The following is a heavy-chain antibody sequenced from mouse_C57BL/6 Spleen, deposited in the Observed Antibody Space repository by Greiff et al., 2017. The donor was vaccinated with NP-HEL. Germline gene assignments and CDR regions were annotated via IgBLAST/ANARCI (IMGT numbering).Heavy chain of an antibody. CDR2: INPNNGGT. D-gene: IGHD2-1*01. J-gene: IGHJ4*01. CDR1: GYTFTDYN. CDR3: ARGFYGNYDAMDY. Sequence: EVKLMESGPELVKPGASVKIPCKASGYTFTDYNMDWVKQSHGKSLEWIGDINPNNGGTIYNQKFKGKATLTVDKSSSTAYMELRSLTSEDTAVYYCARGFYGNYDAMDYWGQGTSVTVSS. V-gene: IGHV1-18*01.